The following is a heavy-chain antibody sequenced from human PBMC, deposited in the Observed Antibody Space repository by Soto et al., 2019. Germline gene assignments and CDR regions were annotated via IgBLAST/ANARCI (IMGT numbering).Heavy chain of an antibody. CDR2: MNPNSGNT. CDR1: RYTFTSYD. D-gene: IGHD3-22*01. J-gene: IGHJ4*02. CDR3: AREGVYYSDSSGYSTGFEY. V-gene: IGHV1-8*01. Sequence: ASVKVSCKASRYTFTSYDINWVRQATGQGLEWMGWMNPNSGNTGYAQKFQGRVTMTRNTSISTAYMELSSLRSEDTAVYYCAREGVYYSDSSGYSTGFEYLGQGTPEIVS.